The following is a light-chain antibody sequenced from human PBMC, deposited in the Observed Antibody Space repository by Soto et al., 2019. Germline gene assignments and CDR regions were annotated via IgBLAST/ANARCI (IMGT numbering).Light chain of an antibody. CDR2: DDS. V-gene: IGLV3-21*02. CDR1: NIGSKS. CDR3: QVWDSSSDHVV. J-gene: IGLJ2*01. Sequence: SYELTQSPSVSVAPGQTARITCGGNNIGSKSVHWYRQKPGQAPVLVVYDDSDRPSGIPERFSGSNSGNTATLTISRVEAGDEADYYCQVWDSSSDHVVFGGGTKVTVL.